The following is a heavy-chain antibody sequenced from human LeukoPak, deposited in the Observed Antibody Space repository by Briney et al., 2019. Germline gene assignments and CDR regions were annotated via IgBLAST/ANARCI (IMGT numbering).Heavy chain of an antibody. CDR2: ISSSSSSI. CDR1: GFTFDSYS. D-gene: IGHD3-10*01. J-gene: IGHJ6*03. V-gene: IGHV3-21*04. CDR3: ARRVDGSGRYRGYYYYYMDV. Sequence: GGSLRLSCAASGFTFDSYSMTWVRQAPGKGLEWVSSISSSSSSIYYADSVKGRFTISRDNAKNSLYLQMNSLRAEDTALYYCARRVDGSGRYRGYYYYYMDVWGKGTTVTISS.